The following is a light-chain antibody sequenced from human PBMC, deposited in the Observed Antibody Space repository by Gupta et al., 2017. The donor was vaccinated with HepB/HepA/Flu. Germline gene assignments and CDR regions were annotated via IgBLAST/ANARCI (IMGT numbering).Light chain of an antibody. CDR3: SSYTSSSTRV. J-gene: IGLJ3*02. CDR1: SSDVGGYNY. Sequence: QSALTQPAPVSGSPGQSITISCTGTSSDVGGYNYVSWYQQHPGKAPKLMIYDVSNRPPGVANRFSGSKSGNTASLTISGRQAADEADYYCSSYTSSSTRVFGGGTKLTVL. V-gene: IGLV2-14*01. CDR2: DVS.